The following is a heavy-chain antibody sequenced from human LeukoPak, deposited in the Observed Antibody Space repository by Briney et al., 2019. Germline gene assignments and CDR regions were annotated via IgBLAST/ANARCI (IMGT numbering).Heavy chain of an antibody. V-gene: IGHV4-34*01. CDR3: ARGLGGWYSHDAFDI. Sequence: PSETLSLTCAVYGGSFSGYYRSWIRQPPGKGLEWIGEINHSGSTNYNPSLKSRVTTSVDTSKNQFSLKLSSVTAADTAVYYCARGLGGWYSHDAFDIWGQGTMVTVSS. CDR2: INHSGST. J-gene: IGHJ3*02. CDR1: GGSFSGYY. D-gene: IGHD6-19*01.